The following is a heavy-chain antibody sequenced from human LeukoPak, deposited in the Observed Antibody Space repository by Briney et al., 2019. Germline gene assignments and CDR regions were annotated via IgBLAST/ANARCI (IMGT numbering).Heavy chain of an antibody. Sequence: GGSLRLSCAASGFTLSSYAMSWVRQAPGKGLEWVAVISYDGSNKYYADSVKGRFTISRGNSKNTLYLQMNSLRAEDTAVYYCAKDPNYDSSGYYPQDYWGQGTLVTVSS. CDR3: AKDPNYDSSGYYPQDY. CDR1: GFTLSSYA. D-gene: IGHD3-22*01. V-gene: IGHV3-30*18. J-gene: IGHJ4*02. CDR2: ISYDGSNK.